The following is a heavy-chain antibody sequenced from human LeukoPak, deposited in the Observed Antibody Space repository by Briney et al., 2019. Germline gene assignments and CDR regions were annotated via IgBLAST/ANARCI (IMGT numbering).Heavy chain of an antibody. CDR1: GGTSNSYA. CDR2: IIPVLGIT. Sequence: ASVKVSCKASGGTSNSYAINWVRQDTGQGLDWMRRIIPVLGITNCAQKFQGRVTITADKSTSTAYMELSSLRSEDTAVYYCARDGIRLLWFGESVGWGQGTLVTVSS. D-gene: IGHD3-10*01. CDR3: ARDGIRLLWFGESVG. V-gene: IGHV1-69*04. J-gene: IGHJ4*02.